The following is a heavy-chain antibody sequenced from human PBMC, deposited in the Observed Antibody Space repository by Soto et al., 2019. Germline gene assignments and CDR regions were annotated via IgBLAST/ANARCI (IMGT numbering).Heavy chain of an antibody. D-gene: IGHD3-10*01. CDR1: DDSINSDKYY. V-gene: IGHV4-39*01. CDR2: IYYRGNA. J-gene: IGHJ4*02. CDR3: ARGRMGAMVTVVYGSGSIYFDY. Sequence: SETLSLTCSVSDDSINSDKYYWGWIRQPPGKGLEWIGSIYYRGNAYYNPSLQTRVTISLDTSKSQFSLKLSSVTAADSAVYYCARGRMGAMVTVVYGSGSIYFDYWGQGTLVTVSS.